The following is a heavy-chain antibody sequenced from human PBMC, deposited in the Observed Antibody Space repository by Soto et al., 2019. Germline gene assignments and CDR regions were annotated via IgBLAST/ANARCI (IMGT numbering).Heavy chain of an antibody. CDR1: GYSISSGYY. CDR2: IYHSGST. D-gene: IGHD3-10*01. CDR3: ARDAPTMVRGVMAAFDI. Sequence: SETLSLTCSVSGYSISSGYYWCGSRQPPGKGLEWIGTIYHSGSTYYSSSLKSRFTISLDTSKNQFSLKMRSLTAADTAVYFCARDAPTMVRGVMAAFDIWGQGTMVTVSS. V-gene: IGHV4-38-2*02. J-gene: IGHJ3*02.